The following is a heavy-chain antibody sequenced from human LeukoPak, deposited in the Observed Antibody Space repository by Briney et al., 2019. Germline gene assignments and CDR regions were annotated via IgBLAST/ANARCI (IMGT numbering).Heavy chain of an antibody. J-gene: IGHJ4*02. V-gene: IGHV4-38-2*02. Sequence: PSETLSLTCTVSGYSISSGYYWGWIRQPPGKGLEWIGSIYHSGSTYYNPSLKSRVTISVDTSKNQFSLKLNSVTAADTALYYCARSAKTFYFDYWGQGTLVTVSS. CDR1: GYSISSGYY. D-gene: IGHD3-16*01. CDR3: ARSAKTFYFDY. CDR2: IYHSGST.